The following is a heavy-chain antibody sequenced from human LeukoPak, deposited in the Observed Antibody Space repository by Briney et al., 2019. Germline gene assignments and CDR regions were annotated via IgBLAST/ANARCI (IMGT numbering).Heavy chain of an antibody. Sequence: GGSLRLSCAASGFTFSSYSMNWVRQAPGKGLEWVSSISSSSSYIYYADSVKGRFTISRDNAKNSLYLQMNSLRAEDTAVYYCERPPLYYYGSGSQLDYWGQGTLVTVSS. CDR3: ERPPLYYYGSGSQLDY. D-gene: IGHD3-10*01. J-gene: IGHJ4*02. V-gene: IGHV3-21*01. CDR1: GFTFSSYS. CDR2: ISSSSSYI.